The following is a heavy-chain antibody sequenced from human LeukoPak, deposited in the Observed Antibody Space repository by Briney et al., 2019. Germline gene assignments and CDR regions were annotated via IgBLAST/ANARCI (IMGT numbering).Heavy chain of an antibody. CDR2: IIPIFGTA. J-gene: IGHJ4*02. Sequence: ASVKVSCKASGGTFSSYAISWVRQAPGQGLEWMGGIIPIFGTANYAQKLRGRVTITADESTSTAYMELSSLRSEDTAVYYCARTVVAAFFDYWGQGTLVTVSS. D-gene: IGHD2-15*01. CDR3: ARTVVAAFFDY. V-gene: IGHV1-69*13. CDR1: GGTFSSYA.